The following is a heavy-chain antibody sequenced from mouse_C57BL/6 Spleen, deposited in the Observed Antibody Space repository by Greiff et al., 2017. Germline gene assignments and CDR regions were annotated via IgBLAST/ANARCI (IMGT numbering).Heavy chain of an antibody. V-gene: IGHV5-17*01. CDR2: ISSGSSTI. J-gene: IGHJ4*01. D-gene: IGHD2-1*01. CDR1: GFTFSDYG. Sequence: DVLLVESGGGLVKPGGSLKLSCAASGFTFSDYGMHWVRQAPEKGLEWVAYISSGSSTIYYADTVKGRFTISRDNAKTTLFLQLTSLRSEDTAMYYCASLLSLYAMDYWGQGTSVTVSS. CDR3: ASLLSLYAMDY.